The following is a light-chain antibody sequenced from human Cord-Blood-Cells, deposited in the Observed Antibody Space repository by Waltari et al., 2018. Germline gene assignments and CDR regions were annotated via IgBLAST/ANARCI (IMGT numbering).Light chain of an antibody. CDR2: MNN. CDR3: AAWDDSLSGYV. V-gene: IGLV1-47*01. Sequence: QSVLTQPPSGSGTPGQSVTISCSGSSSTFGGNYVYWYQQLPGTAPKLLIYMNNQRPSGVPDRFSGSKSGTSASLAISGLRSEDEADYYCAAWDDSLSGYVFGTGTKVTVL. CDR1: SSTFGGNY. J-gene: IGLJ1*01.